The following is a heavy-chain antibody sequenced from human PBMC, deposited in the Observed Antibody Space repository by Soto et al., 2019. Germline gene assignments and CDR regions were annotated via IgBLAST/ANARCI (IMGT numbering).Heavy chain of an antibody. CDR3: ARDNWNYVGTEARYYYYGMDV. J-gene: IGHJ6*02. V-gene: IGHV1-2*02. CDR2: INPNRGGT. D-gene: IGHD1-7*01. Sequence: PPASVKVSCKASGYTFTGYYMHWVRQAPGQGLEWMGWINPNRGGTNYAQKFQGRVTMTRDTSISTAYMELSRLRSDDTAVYYCARDNWNYVGTEARYYYYGMDVWGQGTTVTVSS. CDR1: GYTFTGYY.